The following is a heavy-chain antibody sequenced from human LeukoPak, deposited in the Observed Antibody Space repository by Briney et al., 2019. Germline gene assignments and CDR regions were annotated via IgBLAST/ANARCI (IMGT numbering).Heavy chain of an antibody. CDR1: GFTVSSHA. J-gene: IGHJ5*01. D-gene: IGHD2-15*01. V-gene: IGHV3-23*01. CDR3: VKDYCHGGFCPFPFFDS. CDR2: IGGAGDT. Sequence: GGSLRLSCAVSGFTVSSHAMCWVRQASGKGLEWVSLIGGAGDTFYADSVKGRFVLSRDNSRNTVYLQMNSLRAEGTATYYCVKDYCHGGFCPFPFFDSWGQGTLVTVSS.